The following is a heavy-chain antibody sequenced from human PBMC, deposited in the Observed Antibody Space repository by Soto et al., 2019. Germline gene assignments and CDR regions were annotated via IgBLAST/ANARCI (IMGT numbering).Heavy chain of an antibody. D-gene: IGHD6-13*01. J-gene: IGHJ6*02. Sequence: ASVKVSCKASGYDFTAYDINWVRQASGQGLEWMGWMNPINGATGTARRFQGRVSLSRNTATGTAYLELTSLRSDDTAVYYCGRGPSPRAPAGGTPYYYAMEVWGQGTTVTAP. CDR1: GYDFTAYD. V-gene: IGHV1-8*02. CDR3: GRGPSPRAPAGGTPYYYAMEV. CDR2: MNPINGAT.